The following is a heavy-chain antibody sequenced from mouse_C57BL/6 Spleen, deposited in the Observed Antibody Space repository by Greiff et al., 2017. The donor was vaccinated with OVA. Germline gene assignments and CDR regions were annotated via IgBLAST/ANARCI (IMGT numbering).Heavy chain of an antibody. D-gene: IGHD3-2*02. CDR1: GFTFSDYG. J-gene: IGHJ4*01. CDR3: AMPSGPRHYYAMDY. V-gene: IGHV5-17*01. Sequence: EVQGVEPGGGLVKPGGSLKLSCAASGFTFSDYGMHWVRQAPEKGLEWVAYISSGSSTIYYADKVKGRFTISRDNAKNTLFLQMTSLRSEDTAMDYCAMPSGPRHYYAMDYWGQGTLVTVSS. CDR2: ISSGSSTI.